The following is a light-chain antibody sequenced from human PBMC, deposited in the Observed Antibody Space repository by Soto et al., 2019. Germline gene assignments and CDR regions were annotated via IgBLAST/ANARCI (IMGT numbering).Light chain of an antibody. CDR3: QQYNSYYT. V-gene: IGKV1-5*01. J-gene: IGKJ1*01. CDR2: DVF. Sequence: IQLTQSPSFVSASVVDRVIIAFRASQSISSWLAWYQQKPGKAPKLLIYDVFSLESGVPSRFSGSGSGTEFTLTISSLQTDDFATYYCQQYNSYYTFGQGTKVDIK. CDR1: QSISSW.